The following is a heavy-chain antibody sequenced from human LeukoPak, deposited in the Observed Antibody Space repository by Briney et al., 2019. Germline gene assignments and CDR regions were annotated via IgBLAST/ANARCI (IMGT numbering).Heavy chain of an antibody. CDR2: IYTSGST. CDR1: GGSISSGSYY. V-gene: IGHV4-61*02. J-gene: IGHJ4*02. CDR3: ARAAVVAVDC. D-gene: IGHD3-22*01. Sequence: SETLSLTCTVSGGSISSGSYYWSWIRQPAGKGLEWIGRIYTSGSTTYSPSLESRVTISVDTSKNQFSLKLSFVTAADTAVYYCARAAVVAVDCWGQGTLVTVSS.